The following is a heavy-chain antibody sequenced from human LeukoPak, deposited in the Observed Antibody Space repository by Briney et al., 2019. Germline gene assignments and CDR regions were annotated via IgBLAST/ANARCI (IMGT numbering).Heavy chain of an antibody. V-gene: IGHV3-30*02. CDR2: IRYDGSNK. Sequence: GGSLRLSCAASGFTFSSYGMHWVRQAPGKGLEWVAFIRYDGSNKYYADSVKGRFTISRDNSKNTLYLQMNSLRAEDTAVYYCAKDIVVLQWLLIDYWGQGTLVTVSS. CDR1: GFTFSSYG. CDR3: AKDIVVLQWLLIDY. J-gene: IGHJ4*02. D-gene: IGHD3-3*01.